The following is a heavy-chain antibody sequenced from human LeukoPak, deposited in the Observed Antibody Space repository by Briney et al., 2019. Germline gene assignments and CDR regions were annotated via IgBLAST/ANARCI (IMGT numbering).Heavy chain of an antibody. D-gene: IGHD3-10*01. CDR3: GRELDGSVDY. V-gene: IGHV3-7*01. J-gene: IGHJ4*02. Sequence: GGSLRLSCAASGFTLSTYWMSWVRQAPGKGLEWVANIQQDGIKKYYVDSVEGRFTISRENAKNSLFLQMSSLRADDTAVYYCGRELDGSVDYWGQGTLVTVSS. CDR1: GFTLSTYW. CDR2: IQQDGIKK.